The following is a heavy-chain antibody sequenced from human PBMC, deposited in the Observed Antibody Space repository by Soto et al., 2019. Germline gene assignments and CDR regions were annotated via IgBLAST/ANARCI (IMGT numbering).Heavy chain of an antibody. CDR1: GGSFSGYY. J-gene: IGHJ6*02. Sequence: TLSLTCAVYGGSFSGYYWSWIRQPPGKGLEWIGEINHSGSTNYNPSLKSRVTISVDTSKNQFSLKLSSVTAADTAVYYCARVRVAATISHTYYYYYGMDVWGQGTTVTVSS. V-gene: IGHV4-34*01. CDR2: INHSGST. D-gene: IGHD2-15*01. CDR3: ARVRVAATISHTYYYYYGMDV.